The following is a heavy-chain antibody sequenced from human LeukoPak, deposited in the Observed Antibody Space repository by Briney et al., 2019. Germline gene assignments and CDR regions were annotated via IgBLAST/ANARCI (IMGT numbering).Heavy chain of an antibody. V-gene: IGHV1-69*05. J-gene: IGHJ3*02. CDR2: IIPIFGTA. CDR1: GGTFSSYA. D-gene: IGHD3-22*01. Sequence: ASVKVSCKASGGTFSSYAISWVRQAPGQGLEWMGGIIPIFGTASYAQKFQGRVTITTDESTSTAYMEPSSLRSEDTAMYYCARLGEETYYYDSSGPQSFDIWGQGTMVTVSS. CDR3: ARLGEETYYYDSSGPQSFDI.